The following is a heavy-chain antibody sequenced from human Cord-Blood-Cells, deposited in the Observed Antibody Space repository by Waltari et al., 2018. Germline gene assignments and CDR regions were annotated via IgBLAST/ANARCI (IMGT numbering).Heavy chain of an antibody. CDR3: ARDIVGQLWVGEDDY. J-gene: IGHJ4*02. CDR1: GLTFSSHA. V-gene: IGHV3-7*01. CDR2: IKQDGSEK. D-gene: IGHD3-10*01. Sequence: EVQLVESGRGLVQPGGSLRLACAASGLTFSSHATRSVRQAPGKGLEWVANIKQDGSEKYYVDSVKGRFTISRDNAKNSLYLQMNSVRGEDTAVYYCARDIVGQLWVGEDDYWGQGTLVTVSS.